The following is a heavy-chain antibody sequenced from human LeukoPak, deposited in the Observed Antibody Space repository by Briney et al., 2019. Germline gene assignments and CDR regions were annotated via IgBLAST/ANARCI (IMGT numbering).Heavy chain of an antibody. CDR1: GFTFSSYW. J-gene: IGHJ3*02. V-gene: IGHV3-7*05. CDR2: IKQDGSEK. CDR3: VRDCWGTPHGVDGFDI. Sequence: GGSLRLSCAASGFTFSSYWMSWVRQAPGKGREWVANIKQDGSEKKYVDSVKGRFIISRDNAKNSLYLQMNSLRAEDTAVYHCVRDCWGTPHGVDGFDIWGQGTMVTVSS. D-gene: IGHD7-27*01.